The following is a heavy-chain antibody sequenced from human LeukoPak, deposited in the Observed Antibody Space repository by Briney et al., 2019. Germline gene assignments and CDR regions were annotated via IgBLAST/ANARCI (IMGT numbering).Heavy chain of an antibody. Sequence: SETLSLTCTVSGGSVSSGSYYWSWIRQPPGKGLEWIGYIYYSGSTNYNPSLKSRVTISVDTSKNQFSLKLSSVTAADTAVYYCARVGATYDAFDIWGQGTMVTVSS. CDR2: IYYSGST. V-gene: IGHV4-61*01. CDR3: ARVGATYDAFDI. D-gene: IGHD1-26*01. CDR1: GGSVSSGSYY. J-gene: IGHJ3*02.